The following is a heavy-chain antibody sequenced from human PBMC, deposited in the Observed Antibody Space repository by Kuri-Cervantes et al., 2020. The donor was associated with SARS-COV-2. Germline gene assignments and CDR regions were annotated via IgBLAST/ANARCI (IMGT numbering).Heavy chain of an antibody. V-gene: IGHV3-30-3*01. D-gene: IGHD1-26*01. CDR2: ISYDGSNK. J-gene: IGHJ4*02. CDR3: ARDRSGSYYGPFDY. CDR1: GFTFSSCA. Sequence: GESLKISCAASGFTFSSCAMHWVRQAPGKGLEWVAVISYDGSNKYYADSVKGRFTISRDNSKNTLYLQMNSLRAEDTAVYYCARDRSGSYYGPFDYWGQGTLVTVSS.